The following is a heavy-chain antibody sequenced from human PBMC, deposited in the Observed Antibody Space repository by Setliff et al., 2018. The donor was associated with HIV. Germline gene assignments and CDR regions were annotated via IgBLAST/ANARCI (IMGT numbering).Heavy chain of an antibody. CDR2: IYHNGST. J-gene: IGHJ6*03. V-gene: IGHV4-31*03. CDR1: GGSISIGGYY. D-gene: IGHD2-15*01. Sequence: SETLSLTCTVSGGSISIGGYYWGWIRRHPGKGLEWIGYIYHNGSTYYNPSLKSRVIISVDTSKNQFSLKVSSVTAADTAVYYCARGGGSRAATSSYYYMDVWGKGTTVTVSS. CDR3: ARGGGSRAATSSYYYMDV.